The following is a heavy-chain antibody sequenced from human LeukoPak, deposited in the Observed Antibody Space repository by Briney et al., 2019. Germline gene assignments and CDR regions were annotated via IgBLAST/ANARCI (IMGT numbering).Heavy chain of an antibody. V-gene: IGHV3-33*01. J-gene: IGHJ4*02. CDR2: IWYDGSNK. CDR1: GFTFSSYA. CDR3: ARDSQLGGHFDY. D-gene: IGHD1-1*01. Sequence: GGSLRLSCAASGFTFSSYAMHWVRQAPGKGLEWVAVIWYDGSNKYYADSVKGRFTISRDNSKNTVSLQMNSLRVRDTAVYYCARDSQLGGHFDYWGQGTLVTVSS.